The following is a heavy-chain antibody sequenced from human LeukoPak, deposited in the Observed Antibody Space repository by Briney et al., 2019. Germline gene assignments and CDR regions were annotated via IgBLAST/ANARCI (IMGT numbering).Heavy chain of an antibody. CDR3: AAEVGDYVDY. D-gene: IGHD1-26*01. CDR2: IYYSGST. J-gene: IGHJ4*02. V-gene: IGHV4-59*01. Sequence: SETLSLTCAVYGGSFSGYYWSWIRQPPGKGLEWIGYIYYSGSTNYNPSLKSRVTISVDTSKNQFSLKLSSVTAADTAVYYCAAEVGDYVDYWGQGTLVTVSS. CDR1: GGSFSGYY.